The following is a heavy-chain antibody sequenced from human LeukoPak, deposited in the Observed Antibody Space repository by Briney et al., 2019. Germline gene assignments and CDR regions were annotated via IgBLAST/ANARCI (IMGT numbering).Heavy chain of an antibody. J-gene: IGHJ4*02. CDR2: IKQDGSEK. CDR1: GFTFSSYW. V-gene: IGHV3-7*01. CDR3: ARDKVLVPAAMDYFFDY. D-gene: IGHD2-2*01. Sequence: GGSLRLSCAASGFTFSSYWMSWVRQAPGKGLEWVANIKQDGSEKYYVDSVKGRFTISRDNAKNSLYLQMNSLRAEDTAVYYCARDKVLVPAAMDYFFDYWGQGTLVTVSS.